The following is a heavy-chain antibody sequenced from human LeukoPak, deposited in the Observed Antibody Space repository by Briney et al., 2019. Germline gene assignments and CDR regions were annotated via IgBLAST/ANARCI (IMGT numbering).Heavy chain of an antibody. CDR3: ASGDYDSSGYFYGSDYYYGMDV. J-gene: IGHJ6*02. D-gene: IGHD3-22*01. V-gene: IGHV6-1*01. CDR2: TYYRSKWYN. CDR1: GDSVSSNSAA. Sequence: SQTLSLTCAISGDSVSSNSAAWNWIRQSPSRGLEWLGRTYYRSKWYNDYAVSVKSRITINPDTAKSQFSLQLSSVTAADTAVYYCASGDYDSSGYFYGSDYYYGMDVWGQGTTVTVSS.